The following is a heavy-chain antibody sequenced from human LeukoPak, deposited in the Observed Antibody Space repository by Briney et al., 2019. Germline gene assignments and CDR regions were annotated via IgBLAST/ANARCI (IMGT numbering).Heavy chain of an antibody. Sequence: GASVKVSCKVSGYTLTELSMHWVRQAPGKGLEWMGGFDPEDGETIYAQKFQGRVTMTEDTSTDTAYMELSSLRPEDTAVYYCATVPYCGGDCYTPPEFDYWGQGTLVTVSS. CDR3: ATVPYCGGDCYTPPEFDY. CDR2: FDPEDGET. V-gene: IGHV1-24*01. J-gene: IGHJ4*02. D-gene: IGHD2-21*02. CDR1: GYTLTELS.